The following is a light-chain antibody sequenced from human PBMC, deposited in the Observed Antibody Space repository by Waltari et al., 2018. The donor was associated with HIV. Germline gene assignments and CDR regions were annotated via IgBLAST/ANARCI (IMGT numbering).Light chain of an antibody. J-gene: IGLJ1*01. V-gene: IGLV2-14*03. CDR2: DVS. CDR3: TSYTTINTYV. Sequence: QSALTPPASVSGSPGPSLTISCTGTSSDVGGYNHVSWYQQHPAKAPKVIIYDVSNRPSGVSNRFSGSKSGNTASLTISGLQAEDEADYYCTSYTTINTYVFGTGTKVTVL. CDR1: SSDVGGYNH.